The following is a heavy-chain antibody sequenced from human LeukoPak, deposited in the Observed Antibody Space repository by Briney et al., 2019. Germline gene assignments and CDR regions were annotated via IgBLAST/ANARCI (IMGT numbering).Heavy chain of an antibody. J-gene: IGHJ5*02. CDR1: GFTFSSSA. CDR3: ASGVIADNH. D-gene: IGHD2-21*01. V-gene: IGHV3-30*02. Sequence: GGSLRLSCATSGFTFSSSAMQWVRQAPGKGLEWVAFIRFDGSIKDYGDSVKGRFTISRDNSRNTLYLQMNSLRFKDTAVYYCASGVIADNHWGQGTLVTVSS. CDR2: IRFDGSIK.